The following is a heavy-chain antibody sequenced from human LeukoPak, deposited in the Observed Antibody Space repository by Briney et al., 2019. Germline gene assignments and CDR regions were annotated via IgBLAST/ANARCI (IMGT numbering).Heavy chain of an antibody. V-gene: IGHV4-39*07. J-gene: IGHJ4*02. Sequence: SETLSLTCTVSGGSISSSSYYWGWIRQPPGKGLEWIGSIYYSGSTYYNPSLKSRVTISVDTSKNQFSLKLSSVTAADTAVYYCARDPSEYYYGSGSYYSDYWGQGTLVTVSS. CDR3: ARDPSEYYYGSGSYYSDY. D-gene: IGHD3-10*01. CDR2: IYYSGST. CDR1: GGSISSSSYY.